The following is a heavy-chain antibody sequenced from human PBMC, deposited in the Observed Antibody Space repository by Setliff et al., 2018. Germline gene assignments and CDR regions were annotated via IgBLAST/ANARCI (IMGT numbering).Heavy chain of an antibody. D-gene: IGHD5-18*01. V-gene: IGHV4-38-2*02. CDR1: GYSISSGYY. J-gene: IGHJ4*02. CDR2: IYHSGST. Sequence: KTSETLSLTCAVSGYSISSGYYWGWIRQPPGKGLEWIGSIYHSGSTYYNPSLKSRVTISVDTSKNQFSLKLSSVTAADTAVYYCAREGGGVAMVSHWGQGTLVTVSS. CDR3: AREGGGVAMVSH.